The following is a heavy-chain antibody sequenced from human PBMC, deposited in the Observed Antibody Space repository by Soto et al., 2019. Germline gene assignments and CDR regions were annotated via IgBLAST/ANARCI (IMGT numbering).Heavy chain of an antibody. J-gene: IGHJ4*02. D-gene: IGHD6-13*01. V-gene: IGHV2-70*04. CDR3: TRAPDSSSWYGDYFDY. Sequence: AGPTLVNPTQTRTLTCTFSGFSLTTNGMRVSWIRQPPGKALEWLARIDCDDYKFYSTSLXXRLTTSQHTSKTQVVLTMTNMDPVDTAVYDCTRAPDSSSWYGDYFDYWGQGILVNVSS. CDR1: GFSLTTNGMR. CDR2: IDCDDYK.